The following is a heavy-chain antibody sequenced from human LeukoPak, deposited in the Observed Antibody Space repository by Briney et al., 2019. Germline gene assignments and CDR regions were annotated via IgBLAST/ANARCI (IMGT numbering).Heavy chain of an antibody. V-gene: IGHV3-74*01. CDR2: IASDGSST. D-gene: IGHD3-10*01. J-gene: IGHJ6*02. CDR3: ARDRRGHYYYGMDV. Sequence: PGGSLRLSCAASGFTFSSYWMNWVRRAPGKGLVWVSRIASDGSSTTYADSVKGRFTISRDNSKNTLYLQMNSLRAEDTAVYYCARDRRGHYYYGMDVWGQGTTVTVSS. CDR1: GFTFSSYW.